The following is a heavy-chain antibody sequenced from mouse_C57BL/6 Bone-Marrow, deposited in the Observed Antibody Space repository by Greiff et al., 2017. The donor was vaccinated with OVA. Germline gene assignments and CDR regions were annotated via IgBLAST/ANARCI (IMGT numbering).Heavy chain of an antibody. CDR1: GFTFSDYG. CDR2: ISSGSSTI. Sequence: EVMLVESGGGLVKPGGSLKLSCAASGFTFSDYGMHWVRQAPEKGLEWVAYISSGSSTIYYAETVKGRFTISRDNAKNTLFLQMTSLRSEDTAMYYCARKRRFDVWGTGTTVTVSS. V-gene: IGHV5-17*01. CDR3: ARKRRFDV. J-gene: IGHJ1*03.